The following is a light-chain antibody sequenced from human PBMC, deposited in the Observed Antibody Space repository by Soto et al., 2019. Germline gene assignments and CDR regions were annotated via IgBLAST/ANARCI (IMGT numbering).Light chain of an antibody. Sequence: QLVLTQPASVSGSPGQSITISCTGTSSDIGAYNSVSWYQQYPGRAPKLMIYEVSNRPSGVSARFSASKSGNTASLTISGLQAEDEADYYCNSRGGSRPYYVFGTGTKLTVL. V-gene: IGLV2-14*01. CDR1: SSDIGAYNS. J-gene: IGLJ1*01. CDR2: EVS. CDR3: NSRGGSRPYYV.